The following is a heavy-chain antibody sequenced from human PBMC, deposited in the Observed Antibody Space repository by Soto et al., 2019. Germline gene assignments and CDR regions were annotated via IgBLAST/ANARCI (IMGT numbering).Heavy chain of an antibody. D-gene: IGHD2-21*02. CDR3: ARDGGCGGVCRDLYYLDY. J-gene: IGHJ4*02. V-gene: IGHV3-21*01. Sequence: PGGSLRLSCEASGFTFHYYTMTWVRQAPGKGLEWVSSISGNEDYIYYADSVKGRFTISRDNAKDSLYLQMNSLRAEDTGVYYCARDGGCGGVCRDLYYLDYWGQGILVTVSS. CDR1: GFTFHYYT. CDR2: ISGNEDYI.